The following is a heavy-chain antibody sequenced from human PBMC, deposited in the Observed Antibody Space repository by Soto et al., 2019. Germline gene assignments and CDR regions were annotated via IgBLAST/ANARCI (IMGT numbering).Heavy chain of an antibody. J-gene: IGHJ4*02. CDR1: GGSISSGGYY. D-gene: IGHD2-21*01. Sequence: SETLSLTCTVSGGSISSGGYYWSWIRQHPGKGLEWIGYIYHSGSTYYNPSLKSRVTISVDRSKNQFSLKLSSVTAADTAVYYCARGNVVAIDYWGQGTLVTVSS. CDR2: IYHSGST. V-gene: IGHV4-30-2*01. CDR3: ARGNVVAIDY.